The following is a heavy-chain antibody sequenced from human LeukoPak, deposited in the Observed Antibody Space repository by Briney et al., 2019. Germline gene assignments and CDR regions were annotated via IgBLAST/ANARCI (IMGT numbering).Heavy chain of an antibody. Sequence: ASVKVSCKASGYTFTVYYMHWVRQAPGQVLEWMGWINPNIGGTNYAQTFQGRVTMTRDTSITTAYMEMSRLRSGDPAVYSCGRRLAVVVPAAIFGAFDIWGQGTMVTVSS. CDR3: GRRLAVVVPAAIFGAFDI. CDR1: GYTFTVYY. CDR2: INPNIGGT. D-gene: IGHD2-2*01. J-gene: IGHJ3*02. V-gene: IGHV1-2*02.